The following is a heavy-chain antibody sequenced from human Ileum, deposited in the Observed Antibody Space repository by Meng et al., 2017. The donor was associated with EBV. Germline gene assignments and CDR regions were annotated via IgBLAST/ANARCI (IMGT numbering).Heavy chain of an antibody. CDR3: AKDSSPLIREPDY. D-gene: IGHD1-14*01. J-gene: IGHJ4*02. V-gene: IGHV3-23*01. Sequence: VQLLESGGGLVQPGGSLRLSWAAAGFTCSSYAMSWVRQAPGKGLEWVSAISGSGGSTYYADSVKGRFTISRDNSKNTLYLQMNSLRAEDTAVYYCAKDSSPLIREPDYWGQGTLVTVSS. CDR1: GFTCSSYA. CDR2: ISGSGGST.